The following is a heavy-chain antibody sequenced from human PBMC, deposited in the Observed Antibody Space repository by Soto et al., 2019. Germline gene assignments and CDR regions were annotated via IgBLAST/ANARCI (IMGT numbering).Heavy chain of an antibody. V-gene: IGHV1-18*01. CDR3: ARDQESITDRILQY. D-gene: IGHD3-10*01. CDR1: GDTFASFG. Sequence: ASVKVSCKASGDTFASFGFSWVRQAPGQGLEWLGWISAYNGNTHYAQKVRDRVTLATDTSTNTAYMELRSLTSDDTAVYYCARDQESITDRILQYWGQGTRVTVSS. CDR2: ISAYNGNT. J-gene: IGHJ4*02.